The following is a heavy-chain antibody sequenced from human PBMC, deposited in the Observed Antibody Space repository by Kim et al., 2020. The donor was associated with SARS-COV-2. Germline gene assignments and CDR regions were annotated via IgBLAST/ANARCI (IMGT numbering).Heavy chain of an antibody. CDR1: GYSFTSYW. Sequence: GESLKISCKGSGYSFTSYWISWVRQMPGKGLEWMGRIDPSDSYTNYSPSFQGHVTISADKSISTAYLQWSSLKASDTAMYYCARRPRGGYLDTRYYFDYWGQGTLVTVSS. CDR2: IDPSDSYT. J-gene: IGHJ4*02. V-gene: IGHV5-10-1*01. CDR3: ARRPRGGYLDTRYYFDY. D-gene: IGHD2-21*02.